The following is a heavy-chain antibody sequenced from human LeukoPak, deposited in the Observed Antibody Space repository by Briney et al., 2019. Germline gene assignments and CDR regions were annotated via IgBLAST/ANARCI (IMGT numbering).Heavy chain of an antibody. V-gene: IGHV3-7*04. CDR1: GFTFSVYW. D-gene: IGHD2-21*01. CDR2: IKQDGSEK. CDR3: ARGLFSSSY. Sequence: GGSLRLSCAASGFTFSVYWMSWVRQAPGKGLEWVANIKQDGSEKYYVDSVKGRFTISRDNAKNSLYLQMNSLRAEDTAVYYCARGLFSSSYWGQGTLVTVSS. J-gene: IGHJ4*02.